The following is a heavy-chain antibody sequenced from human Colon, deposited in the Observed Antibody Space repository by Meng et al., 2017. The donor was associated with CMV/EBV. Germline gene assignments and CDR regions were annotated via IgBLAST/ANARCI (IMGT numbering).Heavy chain of an antibody. J-gene: IGHJ4*02. V-gene: IGHV3-7*01. D-gene: IGHD3-3*01. CDR3: ARLLIYDFWSGFDH. CDR2: IKQDGSEK. Sequence: GESLKISCAASGFTFSSYWMSWVRQAPGKGLEWVANIKQDGSEKYYVDSVKGRFTISRDNAKNSLYLQMNSLRAEDTAVYYCARLLIYDFWSGFDHWGQGTLVTVSS. CDR1: GFTFSSYW.